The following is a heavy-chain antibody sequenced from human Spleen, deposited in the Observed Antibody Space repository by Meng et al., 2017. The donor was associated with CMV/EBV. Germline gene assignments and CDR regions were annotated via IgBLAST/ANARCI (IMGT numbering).Heavy chain of an antibody. CDR3: ARDSLVGATEGDFDY. CDR1: GFTFSSYS. V-gene: IGHV3-21*01. Sequence: GESLKISCAASGFTFSSYSMNWVRQAPGKGLEWVSSISSSSSYIYYADSVKGRFTISRDNAKNSLYLQMNSLRAEDTAVYYCARDSLVGATEGDFDYWGQGTLVTVSS. CDR2: ISSSSSYI. J-gene: IGHJ4*02. D-gene: IGHD1-26*01.